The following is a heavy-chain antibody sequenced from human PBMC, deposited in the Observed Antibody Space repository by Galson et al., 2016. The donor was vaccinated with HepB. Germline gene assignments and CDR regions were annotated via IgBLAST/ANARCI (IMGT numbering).Heavy chain of an antibody. D-gene: IGHD7-27*01. J-gene: IGHJ4*02. Sequence: SETLSLTCAVSGGSFSDDTWWTWVRQPPGKGLEWIGEIHHSGSTNYNPSLKSRVTISVDRSKHQFSLTLSSVTAADTALYYCARGGNWVFDDWGQGTLVSVSS. CDR1: GGSFSDDTW. V-gene: IGHV4-4*02. CDR2: IHHSGST. CDR3: ARGGNWVFDD.